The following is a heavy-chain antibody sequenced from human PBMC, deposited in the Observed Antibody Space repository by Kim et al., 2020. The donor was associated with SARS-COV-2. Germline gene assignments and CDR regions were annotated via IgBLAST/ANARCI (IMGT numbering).Heavy chain of an antibody. V-gene: IGHV3-30*18. D-gene: IGHD1-26*01. CDR2: ISYDANKK. Sequence: GGSLRLSCAASGFTFNTYGMHWVRQAPGKGLEWVAVISYDANKKYYVDSVKGRFTISRDNSKNMLYRQMNSLRIEDTAVYYCAKSFSGSYFGYDYWGQGTLVTVSS. J-gene: IGHJ4*02. CDR1: GFTFNTYG. CDR3: AKSFSGSYFGYDY.